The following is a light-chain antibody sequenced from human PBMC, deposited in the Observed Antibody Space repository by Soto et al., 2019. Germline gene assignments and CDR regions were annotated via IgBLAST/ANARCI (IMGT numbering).Light chain of an antibody. CDR2: DVS. CDR3: SSYAGSNNFEV. V-gene: IGLV2-8*01. CDR1: SSDVGGYNY. J-gene: IGLJ3*02. Sequence: QSVLTQPPSASGSPGQSVTISCTGTSSDVGGYNYVSWYQQHPGKAPKLMIYDVSKRPSGVPDRFSGSKSGNTASLTVSGLQAEDEADYYCSSYAGSNNFEVFGGGTKVTVL.